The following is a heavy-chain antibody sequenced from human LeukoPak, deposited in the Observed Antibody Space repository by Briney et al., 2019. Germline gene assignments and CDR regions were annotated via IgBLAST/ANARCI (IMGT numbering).Heavy chain of an antibody. Sequence: GASVKVSCKASGGTFSSYAISWVRQAPGQGLEWMGGIIPIFGTANYAQKFQGRVTITADESTSTAYMELSSLRSEDTAVYYCARDHCSSTSCYTRYWYFDLWGRGTLVTVSS. CDR3: ARDHCSSTSCYTRYWYFDL. V-gene: IGHV1-69*13. CDR1: GGTFSSYA. J-gene: IGHJ2*01. D-gene: IGHD2-2*02. CDR2: IIPIFGTA.